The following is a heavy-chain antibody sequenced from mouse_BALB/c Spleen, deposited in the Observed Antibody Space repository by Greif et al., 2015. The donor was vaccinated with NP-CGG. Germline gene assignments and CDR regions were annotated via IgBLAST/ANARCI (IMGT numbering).Heavy chain of an antibody. CDR1: GFTFSDYY. J-gene: IGHJ1*01. D-gene: IGHD1-1*01. V-gene: IGHV5-4*02. Sequence: EVMLVESGGGLVKPGGSLKLSCAASGFTFSDYYMYWVRQTPEKRLEWVATISDGGSYTYYPDSVKGRFTISRDNAKNNLYLQMSSLKSEDTAMYYCARVHYYGSSYWYFDVWGAGTTVTVSS. CDR3: ARVHYYGSSYWYFDV. CDR2: ISDGGSYT.